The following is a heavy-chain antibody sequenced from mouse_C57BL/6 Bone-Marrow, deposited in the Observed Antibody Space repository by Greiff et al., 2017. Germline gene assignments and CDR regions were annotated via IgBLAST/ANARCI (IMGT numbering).Heavy chain of an antibody. V-gene: IGHV14-4*01. J-gene: IGHJ3*01. CDR3: TTADGDYLAWFAY. CDR1: GFNIKDDY. CDR2: IDPENGDT. Sequence: EVQLQQSGAELVRPGASVKLSCTASGFNIKDDYMHWVKQRPEQGLEWIGWIDPENGDTEYASKFQGKAPITADTSSNTAYLQLSSLTSEDTAVYYCTTADGDYLAWFAYWGQGTLVTVSA. D-gene: IGHD2-13*01.